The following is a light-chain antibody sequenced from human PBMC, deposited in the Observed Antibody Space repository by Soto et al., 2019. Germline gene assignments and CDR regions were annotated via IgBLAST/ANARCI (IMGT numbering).Light chain of an antibody. CDR2: DVS. J-gene: IGLJ1*01. Sequence: QSVLTQPASGSGSPGQSITISCTGTSSDVGGYNYVSWYQQHPGKAPKFMIYDVSNRPSGVSNRFSGSKSGNTASLTISGLQAEDEADYYCCSYTTSNTRQIVFGTGTKVPVL. CDR1: SSDVGGYNY. V-gene: IGLV2-14*01. CDR3: CSYTTSNTRQIV.